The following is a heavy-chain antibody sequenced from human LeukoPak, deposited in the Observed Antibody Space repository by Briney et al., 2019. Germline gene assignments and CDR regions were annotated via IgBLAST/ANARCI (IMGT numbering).Heavy chain of an antibody. V-gene: IGHV1-2*04. CDR2: INPNSGGT. J-gene: IGHJ6*02. D-gene: IGHD2-21*01. Sequence: ASVKVSCKASGYTFTGYYMHWVRQAPGQGLEWMGWINPNSGGTNYAQKFQGWVTMTRDTSISTAYMELSRLRSDDTAVYYCARGPGDGGLDYYYYGMDVWGQGTTVTVSS. CDR3: ARGPGDGGLDYYYYGMDV. CDR1: GYTFTGYY.